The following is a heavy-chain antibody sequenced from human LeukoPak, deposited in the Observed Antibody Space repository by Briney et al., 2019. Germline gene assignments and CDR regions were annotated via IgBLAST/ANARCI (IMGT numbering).Heavy chain of an antibody. CDR1: GFTVSSNY. D-gene: IGHD3-10*01. Sequence: GGSLRLSCAASGFTVSSNYMSWVRQAPGKGLEWVSVIYSGGSTYYADSVKGRFTISRDNSKNTLYLQMNSLRAEDTAVYYCAKDLEDYYGSGSYYNSPFDYWGQGTLVTVSS. CDR3: AKDLEDYYGSGSYYNSPFDY. CDR2: IYSGGST. J-gene: IGHJ4*02. V-gene: IGHV3-53*05.